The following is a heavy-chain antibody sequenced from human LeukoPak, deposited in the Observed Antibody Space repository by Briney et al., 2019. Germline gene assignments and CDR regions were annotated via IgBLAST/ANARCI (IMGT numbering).Heavy chain of an antibody. J-gene: IGHJ4*01. CDR3: ARRSTLYSSGWFYFDY. V-gene: IGHV1-18*01. CDR1: GYTFTNFG. CDR2: INAHDGKR. D-gene: IGHD6-19*01. Sequence: GESLKISCKGSGYTFTNFGISWVRQAPGQGLEWMGWINAHDGKRNYALKHEDRVIMTTDTSTSTVYMELRGLRSDDTAVYYCARRSTLYSSGWFYFDYWGQGTLVTVSS.